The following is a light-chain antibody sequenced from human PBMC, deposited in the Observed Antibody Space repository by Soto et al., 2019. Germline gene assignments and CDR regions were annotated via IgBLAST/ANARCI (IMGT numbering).Light chain of an antibody. V-gene: IGLV2-14*03. CDR2: GVS. J-gene: IGLJ1*01. Sequence: SVLTQPASVSGSPGQSITISCTGTSSDVGAYKYVSWYQQHPGKAPKLIIYGVSNRPSGVSNRFSGSKSGNTAFLTISGLQPEDEADYYCSPFTGTTTLDVFGTGTKVTVL. CDR1: SSDVGAYKY. CDR3: SPFTGTTTLDV.